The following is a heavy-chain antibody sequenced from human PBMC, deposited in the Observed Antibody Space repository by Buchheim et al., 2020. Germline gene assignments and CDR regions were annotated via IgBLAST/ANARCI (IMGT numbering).Heavy chain of an antibody. V-gene: IGHV5-10-1*01. CDR3: AIPGPYSDCSGGSCYSFGSFPDV. D-gene: IGHD2-15*01. CDR2: IDPSDSYT. CDR1: GYSFTSYW. Sequence: EVQLVQSGAEVKKPGKSLRISCKGSGYSFTSYWISWVRQMPGKGLEWMGRIDPSDSYTNYSPSFQGHVTISADKSISTAYLQWSSLKASDTAMYYCAIPGPYSDCSGGSCYSFGSFPDVWGQGTT. J-gene: IGHJ6*02.